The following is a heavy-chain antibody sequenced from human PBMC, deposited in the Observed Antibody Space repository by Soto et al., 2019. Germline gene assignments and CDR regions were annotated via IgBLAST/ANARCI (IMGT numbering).Heavy chain of an antibody. V-gene: IGHV4-39*01. CDR1: GGSISSSRCH. D-gene: IGHD1-26*01. Sequence: QLQLQESGPGLVKPSETLSLTCTVSGGSISSSRCHWGWIRQPPGKGLEWIASIKYSGTTFYNPSVKRRGTXPXXXSXXQFALKLSAVTAAETAVYYCARHGITGSYYDAFDIWGQGTMVTVSS. CDR2: IKYSGTT. CDR3: ARHGITGSYYDAFDI. J-gene: IGHJ3*02.